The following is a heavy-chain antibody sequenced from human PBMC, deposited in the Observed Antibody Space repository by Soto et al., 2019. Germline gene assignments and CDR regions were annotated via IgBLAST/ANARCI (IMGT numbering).Heavy chain of an antibody. CDR2: MVGDGSSW. V-gene: IGHV3-23*01. CDR3: AKDLRPDGRYDLDY. J-gene: IGHJ4*02. CDR1: GFNFRIYA. Sequence: EVQLLESGGGLAQAGGSLRLSCAASGFNFRIYAMNWVRQAPGKGLEWVSVMVGDGSSWDYADSVRGRFTISRDNSKNTLYLQMNSLRAEDTAVYYCAKDLRPDGRYDLDYWGRGTLVTVSS. D-gene: IGHD1-26*01.